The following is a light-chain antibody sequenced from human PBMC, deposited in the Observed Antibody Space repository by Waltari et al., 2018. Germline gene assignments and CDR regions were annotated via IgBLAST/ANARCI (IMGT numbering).Light chain of an antibody. Sequence: SSELPQDPAVSVALGQTVRLTCQGDRLRRYSASWYHQKPGQAPVLFIYGKNNRPTGIPDRFSGSSSGNTASLTITGAQAEDEADYYCNSRDSSGNHLVFGGGTKLTVL. CDR3: NSRDSSGNHLV. CDR2: GKN. J-gene: IGLJ2*01. V-gene: IGLV3-19*01. CDR1: RLRRYS.